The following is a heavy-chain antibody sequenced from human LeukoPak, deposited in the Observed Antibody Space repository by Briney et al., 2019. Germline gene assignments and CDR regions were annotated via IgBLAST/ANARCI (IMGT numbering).Heavy chain of an antibody. V-gene: IGHV3-48*03. CDR1: GFTFSSYE. CDR3: ARDLSRTLLVRGMTRTAPDAFDI. CDR2: ISSSGSTI. Sequence: PGGSLRLSCAASGFTFSSYEMNWVRQAPGKGLEWVSYISSSGSTIYYADSVKGRFTISRDNAKNSLYLQMNSLRAEDTAVYYCARDLSRTLLVRGMTRTAPDAFDIWGQGTMVTVSS. D-gene: IGHD3-10*02. J-gene: IGHJ3*02.